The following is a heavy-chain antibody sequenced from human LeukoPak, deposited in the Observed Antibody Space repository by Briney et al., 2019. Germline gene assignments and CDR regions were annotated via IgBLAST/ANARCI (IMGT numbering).Heavy chain of an antibody. V-gene: IGHV1-8*01. Sequence: ASVKVSCKASGYTFTSYDINWVRQATGQGLEWMGWKNPSSGNTGYAQKFQGRVTMTRNTSISTAYMELSSLRSEDTAVYYCARGRRYGEDYYYMDVWGKGTTVTVSS. CDR2: KNPSSGNT. CDR3: ARGRRYGEDYYYMDV. J-gene: IGHJ6*03. CDR1: GYTFTSYD. D-gene: IGHD4-17*01.